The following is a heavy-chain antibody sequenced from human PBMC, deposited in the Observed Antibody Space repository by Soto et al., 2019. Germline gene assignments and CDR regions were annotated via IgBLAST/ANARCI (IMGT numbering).Heavy chain of an antibody. D-gene: IGHD6-19*01. CDR3: ARQSSRYYYYGMDV. CDR1: GGSISSSSYY. V-gene: IGHV4-39*01. Sequence: PSETLSLTCTASGGSISSSSYYWGWIRQPPGKGLEWIGSIYYSGSTYYNPSLKSRVTISVDTSKNQFSLKLSSVTAADTAVYYCARQSSRYYYYGMDVWGQGTTVTVSS. J-gene: IGHJ6*02. CDR2: IYYSGST.